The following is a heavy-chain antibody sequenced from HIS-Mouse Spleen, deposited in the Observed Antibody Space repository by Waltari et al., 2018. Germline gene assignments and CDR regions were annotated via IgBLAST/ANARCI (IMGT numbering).Heavy chain of an antibody. J-gene: IGHJ2*01. V-gene: IGHV4-39*07. D-gene: IGHD6-13*01. Sequence: QLQLQESGPGLVKPSETLSLTCPFSRGSIRSSSYYGCWTRHPPGKGLEWIGSIYYSGRTYYNPSLKSRVTISVDTSKNQFSLKLSSVTAADTAVYYCAREIPYSSSWYDWYFDLWGRGTLVTVSS. CDR1: RGSIRSSSYY. CDR3: AREIPYSSSWYDWYFDL. CDR2: IYYSGRT.